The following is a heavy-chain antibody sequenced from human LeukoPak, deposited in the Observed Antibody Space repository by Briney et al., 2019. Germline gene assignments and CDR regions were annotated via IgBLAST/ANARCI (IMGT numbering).Heavy chain of an antibody. CDR3: TRGAGWLIDY. D-gene: IGHD3-16*01. Sequence: SETLSLTCTVSDDSISGYYRGWIRQPPGKGLEWIGYFHNSGTSTYNPSLKSRVTISADTSKNQFSLKLNSLTTADTAVYYCTRGAGWLIDYWGQGILVTVSS. J-gene: IGHJ4*02. V-gene: IGHV4-59*01. CDR2: FHNSGTS. CDR1: DDSISGYY.